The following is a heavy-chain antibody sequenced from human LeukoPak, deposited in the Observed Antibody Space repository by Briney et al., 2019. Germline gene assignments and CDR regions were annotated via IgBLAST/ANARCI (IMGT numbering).Heavy chain of an antibody. CDR2: ISSNGGRT. CDR1: GFTFRSYG. J-gene: IGHJ1*01. CDR3: ATYYYDSGGFHFHH. Sequence: GGSLGLSCAASGFTFRSYGTHWVRQAPGKGLEYVSAISSNGGRTYYANSVKGRFTISRDNSRNTLYLQMGSLRAEDMAVYYCATYYYDSGGFHFHHWGQGTLVTVSS. V-gene: IGHV3-64*01. D-gene: IGHD3-22*01.